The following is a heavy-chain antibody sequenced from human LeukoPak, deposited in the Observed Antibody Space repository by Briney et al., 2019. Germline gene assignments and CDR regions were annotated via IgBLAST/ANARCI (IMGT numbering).Heavy chain of an antibody. D-gene: IGHD1-1*01. V-gene: IGHV4-59*08. CDR2: IYYSGNT. J-gene: IGHJ3*02. CDR3: ARAGGAFDI. Sequence: SETLSLTCTVSGDSISNYYWSWIRQPPGKGLEWIGYIYYSGNTNYNPSLESRVTISVDTSKNQFSLKLSFVTAADTAVYYCARAGGAFDIWGHGTMVTVSS. CDR1: GDSISNYY.